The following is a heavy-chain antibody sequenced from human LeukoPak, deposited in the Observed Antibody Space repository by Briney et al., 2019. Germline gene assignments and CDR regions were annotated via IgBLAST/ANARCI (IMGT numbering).Heavy chain of an antibody. J-gene: IGHJ5*02. CDR2: IYYSGST. CDR3: ARGHQVTIFGVVIIYHNWFDP. CDR1: GGSISSSSYY. V-gene: IGHV4-39*07. D-gene: IGHD3-3*01. Sequence: SETLFLTCTVSGGSISSSSYYWGWIREPPGKGLEWIGSIYYSGSTYYNPSLKSRVTISVDTSKNQFSLKLSSVTAADTAVYYCARGHQVTIFGVVIIYHNWFDPWGQGTLVTVSS.